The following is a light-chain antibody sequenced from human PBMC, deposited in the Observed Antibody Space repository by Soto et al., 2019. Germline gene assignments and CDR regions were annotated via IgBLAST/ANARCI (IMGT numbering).Light chain of an antibody. CDR3: QQYQNLWT. V-gene: IGKV3-15*01. J-gene: IGKJ1*01. Sequence: IVMTQSPATLSVSPGERATLSCRAGQTIYSNVAWYQQRPGQAPRLLIYRASTKATGVPARFSGSGSGTEFTLTISGLQSEYFALYYCQQYQNLWTFGQGTKVEIK. CDR1: QTIYSN. CDR2: RAS.